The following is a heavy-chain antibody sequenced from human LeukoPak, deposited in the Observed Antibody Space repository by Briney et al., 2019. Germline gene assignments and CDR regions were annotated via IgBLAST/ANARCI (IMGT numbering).Heavy chain of an antibody. D-gene: IGHD6-19*01. CDR3: ARDPSSGWAGAFDI. J-gene: IGHJ3*02. V-gene: IGHV4-4*07. CDR1: GGSINSYY. Sequence: PSETLSLTCTVSGGSINSYYWSWIRQPAGKRMEWIGRIYSSGGTTYNPSLESRVTMSVVTSKSQFSLELSSVTAADTALYYCARDPSSGWAGAFDIWGQGTMVTVSS. CDR2: IYSSGGT.